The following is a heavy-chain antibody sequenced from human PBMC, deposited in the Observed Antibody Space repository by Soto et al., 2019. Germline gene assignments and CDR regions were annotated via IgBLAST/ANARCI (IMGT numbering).Heavy chain of an antibody. CDR3: ARRYGGNFDY. J-gene: IGHJ4*02. CDR2: IYYSGST. D-gene: IGHD2-15*01. V-gene: IGHV4-59*01. Sequence: QVQLQESGPGLVKPSEPLSLTCTVSGGSISSYYWSWIRQPPGKGLEWIGYIYYSGSTNSNPALMSRVTISVDTSMNQFSLKLSSVTAADTALDYCARRYGGNFDYWGQGTMVTVSS. CDR1: GGSISSYY.